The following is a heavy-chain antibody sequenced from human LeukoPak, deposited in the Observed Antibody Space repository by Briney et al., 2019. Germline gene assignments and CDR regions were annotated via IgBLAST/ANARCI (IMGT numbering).Heavy chain of an antibody. CDR3: ARGRHSVPAAIRY. J-gene: IGHJ4*02. Sequence: KASETLSLTCAVYGGSFSGYYWSWIRQPPGKGLEWIGEINHSGSTNYNPSLKSRVTISVDTSKNQLSLKLSSVTAADTAVYYCARGRHSVPAAIRYWGQGTLVTVSS. V-gene: IGHV4-34*01. CDR1: GGSFSGYY. D-gene: IGHD2-2*01. CDR2: INHSGST.